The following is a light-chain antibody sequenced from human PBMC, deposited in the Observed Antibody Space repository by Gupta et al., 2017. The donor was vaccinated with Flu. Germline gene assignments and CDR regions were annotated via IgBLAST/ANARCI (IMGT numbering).Light chain of an antibody. CDR3: SSYGGSNNFVL. CDR1: SSDVGGYNY. CDR2: AVS. J-gene: IGLJ2*01. Sequence: QSALTQPPSASGSPGQSVTISCTGTSSDVGGYNYVSWYQHHPGKAPKVIIYAVSKRPSGVPNRFSGSKSGNTASLTVSGLQAEDEADYYCSSYGGSNNFVLFGGGTKLTVL. V-gene: IGLV2-8*01.